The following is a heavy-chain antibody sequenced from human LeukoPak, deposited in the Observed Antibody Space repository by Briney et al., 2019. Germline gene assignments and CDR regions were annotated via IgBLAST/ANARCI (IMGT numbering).Heavy chain of an antibody. J-gene: IGHJ4*02. D-gene: IGHD5-24*01. CDR2: ISSSSSYI. V-gene: IGHV3-21*01. CDR3: ARDRGDGYNDY. Sequence: GGSLRLSCAASGFTFSSYNMNWVRQAPGKGLEWVSSISSSSSYIYYADSVKGRFTISRDNAKNSLYLQMNSLRAEDTAVYYCARDRGDGYNDYWGQGSLVTVSS. CDR1: GFTFSSYN.